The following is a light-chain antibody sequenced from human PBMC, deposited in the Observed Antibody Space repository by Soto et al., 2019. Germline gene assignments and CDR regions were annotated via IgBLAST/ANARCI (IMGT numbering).Light chain of an antibody. CDR1: QSVSSNN. V-gene: IGKV3-20*01. J-gene: IGKJ4*01. CDR3: QQYNSPLS. Sequence: EIVLTQSPGTLSLSPGERATLSCRASQSVSSNNLAWYQQKPGQAPRLLIYGASSRATGIPDRFSGSGSGTDFTLTISGLEPEDVAVYYCQQYNSPLSFGGGAKVEI. CDR2: GAS.